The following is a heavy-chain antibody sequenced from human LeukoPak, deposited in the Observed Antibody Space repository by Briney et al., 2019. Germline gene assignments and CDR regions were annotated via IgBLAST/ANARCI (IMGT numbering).Heavy chain of an antibody. D-gene: IGHD3-22*01. J-gene: IGHJ4*02. V-gene: IGHV1-69*13. CDR2: IIPIFGTA. Sequence: ASVKVSCKASGGTLSSYAISWVRQAPGQGLEWMGGIIPIFGTANYAQKFQGRVTITADESTSTAYMELSSLRSEDTAVYYCAREPTYYYDSSGYYYFDYWGQGTLVTVSS. CDR1: GGTLSSYA. CDR3: AREPTYYYDSSGYYYFDY.